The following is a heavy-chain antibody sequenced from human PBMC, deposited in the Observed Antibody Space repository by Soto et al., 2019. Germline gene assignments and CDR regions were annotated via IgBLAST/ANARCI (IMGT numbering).Heavy chain of an antibody. V-gene: IGHV1-18*01. CDR1: GYTFTSYG. CDR3: ARSRGPRGYSYGGGY. D-gene: IGHD5-18*01. CDR2: ISAYNGNT. Sequence: QVQLVQSGAEVKKPGASVKVSCKASGYTFTSYGISWVRQAPGQGLAGMGWISAYNGNTNYAQKLQGRVTMTTGTSTSTAYMGLRSLRSGDTAVYYCARSRGPRGYSYGGGYWGQGTLVTVSS. J-gene: IGHJ4*02.